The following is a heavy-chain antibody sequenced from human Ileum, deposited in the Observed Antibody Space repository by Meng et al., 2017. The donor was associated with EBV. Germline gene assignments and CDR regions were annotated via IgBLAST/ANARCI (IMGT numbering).Heavy chain of an antibody. V-gene: IGHV4-39*07. J-gene: IGHJ5*02. CDR1: GVAISSGEYY. CDR2: IYHSGST. CDR3: ARDPAYPRGWFDP. Sequence: QGSGPGLVKPSGALSLPCTVSGVAISSGEYYWNWIRQPPGKGLEWIGSIYHSGSTYYQPSLKSRVTISLDSSKNQFSLRLSSVTAADTAVYYCARDPAYPRGWFDPWGQGTLVTVSS.